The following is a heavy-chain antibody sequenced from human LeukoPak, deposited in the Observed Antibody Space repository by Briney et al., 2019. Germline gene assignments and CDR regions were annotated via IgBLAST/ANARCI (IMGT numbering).Heavy chain of an antibody. CDR1: GGSISSYY. V-gene: IGHV4-59*08. J-gene: IGHJ4*02. CDR3: ARAVTVGYDYDY. D-gene: IGHD4-23*01. CDR2: IYYSGST. Sequence: PSETLSLTCTVSGGSISSYYWSWIRQPPGKGLEWIGYIYYSGSTYYNPSLKSRVTISIDTSKKQFSLKLSSVTAADTAVYYCARAVTVGYDYDYWGQGTLVTVSS.